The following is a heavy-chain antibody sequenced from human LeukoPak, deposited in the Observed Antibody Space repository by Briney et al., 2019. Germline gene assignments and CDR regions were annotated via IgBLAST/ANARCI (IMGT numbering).Heavy chain of an antibody. CDR1: GFTFINYY. CDR3: ARDLDYGEKSEDY. J-gene: IGHJ4*02. V-gene: IGHV1-46*01. Sequence: ASVKVSCKASGFTFINYYMHWVRQAPGQGLECLGIINLSGGSTHYPQKFQDRVTMTRDTSTSTVYMELSRLRSEDTAVYYCARDLDYGEKSEDYWGQGTLVTVSS. D-gene: IGHD4/OR15-4a*01. CDR2: INLSGGST.